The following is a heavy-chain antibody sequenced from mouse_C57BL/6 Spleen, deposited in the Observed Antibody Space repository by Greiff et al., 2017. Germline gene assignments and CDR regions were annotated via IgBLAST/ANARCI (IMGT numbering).Heavy chain of an antibody. CDR1: GYTFTSYW. Sequence: QVQLQQPGAELVKPGASVKLSCKASGYTFTSYWMHWVKQRPGQGLEWIGMIHPNSGSTNYNEKFKSKATLTVDKSSSTAYMQLSSLTSEDSAVYYCARKGSIYYAMDDWGQGTSVTVSS. CDR3: ARKGSIYYAMDD. J-gene: IGHJ4*01. V-gene: IGHV1-64*01. CDR2: IHPNSGST. D-gene: IGHD1-1*01.